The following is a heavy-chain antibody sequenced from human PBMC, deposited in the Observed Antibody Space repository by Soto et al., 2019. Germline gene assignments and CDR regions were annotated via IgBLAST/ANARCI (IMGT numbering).Heavy chain of an antibody. CDR2: IRSKAYGGTT. J-gene: IGHJ2*01. Sequence: GGSLRLSCTASGFTFGDYAMSWVRQAPGKGLEWVGFIRSKAYGGTTEYAASVKGRFTISRDDSKSIAYLQMNSLKTEDTAVYYCTSENSGSYYWYFDLWGRGTLVTVSS. CDR3: TSENSGSYYWYFDL. D-gene: IGHD1-26*01. CDR1: GFTFGDYA. V-gene: IGHV3-49*04.